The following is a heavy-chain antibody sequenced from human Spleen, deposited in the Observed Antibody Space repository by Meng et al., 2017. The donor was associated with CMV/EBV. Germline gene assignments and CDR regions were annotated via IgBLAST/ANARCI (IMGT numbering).Heavy chain of an antibody. CDR2: ISGSGGST. CDR3: AKGTYDFWSGDDAFDI. D-gene: IGHD3-3*01. Sequence: GESLKISCAASGFTFSSYAMSWVRQAPGKGLEWVSAISGSGGSTYYADSVKGRFTISRDNSKNTLCLQMNSLRAEDTAVYYCAKGTYDFWSGDDAFDIWGQGTMVTVSS. J-gene: IGHJ3*02. V-gene: IGHV3-23*01. CDR1: GFTFSSYA.